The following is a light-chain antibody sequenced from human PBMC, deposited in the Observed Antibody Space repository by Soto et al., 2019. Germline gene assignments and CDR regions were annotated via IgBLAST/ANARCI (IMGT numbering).Light chain of an antibody. CDR3: QQHDSSPRT. Sequence: EIVLTHSPGTLSLSPGERATLSCTASQSVSRSFLAWYQQNPGQAPRLLIYGASSRATGIPDRFSGSGSGTDFTLTISKLEPEDFAVYFCQQHDSSPRTFGQGTKVEIK. CDR1: QSVSRSF. CDR2: GAS. J-gene: IGKJ1*01. V-gene: IGKV3-20*01.